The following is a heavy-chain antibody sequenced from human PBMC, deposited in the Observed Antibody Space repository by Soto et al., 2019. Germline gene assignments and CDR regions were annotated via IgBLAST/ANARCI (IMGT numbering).Heavy chain of an antibody. CDR1: GFTFSSYS. CDR3: AQSSDSSSWGQYNWFDP. J-gene: IGHJ5*02. V-gene: IGHV3-48*01. D-gene: IGHD6-6*01. Sequence: GGSLRLSCAASGFTFSSYSMNWVRQAPGKGLEWVSYISSSSSTIYYADSVKGRFTISRDNAKNSLYLQMNSLRAEDTAVYYCAQSSDSSSWGQYNWFDPWGQGTLVTVSS. CDR2: ISSSSSTI.